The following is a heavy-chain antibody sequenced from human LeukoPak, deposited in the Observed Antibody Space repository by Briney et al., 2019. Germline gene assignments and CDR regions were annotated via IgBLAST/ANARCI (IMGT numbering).Heavy chain of an antibody. CDR3: TRSRERYCTSGSCYIDLQAR. CDR1: GGSISSGYYY. V-gene: IGHV4-61*02. CDR2: MYTSGST. J-gene: IGHJ4*02. Sequence: SETLSLTCTVSGGSISSGYYYWSWIQQPAGKGLELIGRMYTSGSTEYNPSLNSRVTISVDTSKNQFSLKLSSVTAADTAVYYCTRSRERYCTSGSCYIDLQARWGQGTLVTISS. D-gene: IGHD2-2*02.